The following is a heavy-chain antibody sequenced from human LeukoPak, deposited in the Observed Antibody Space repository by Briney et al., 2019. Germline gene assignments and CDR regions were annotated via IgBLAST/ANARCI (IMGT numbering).Heavy chain of an antibody. J-gene: IGHJ6*02. D-gene: IGHD5-12*01. V-gene: IGHV3-21*01. Sequence: GGSLRLSCAASGFTFSSYSMNWVRQAPGKGLEWVSSISSSSSYIYYADSVKGRFTISRDNAKNSLYLQMNSLRAEDTAVYYCARGGLRDYYYYGMDVWGQGTTVTVSS. CDR2: ISSSSSYI. CDR1: GFTFSSYS. CDR3: ARGGLRDYYYYGMDV.